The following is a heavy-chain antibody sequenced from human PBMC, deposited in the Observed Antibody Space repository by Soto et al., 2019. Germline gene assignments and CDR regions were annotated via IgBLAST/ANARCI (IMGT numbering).Heavy chain of an antibody. V-gene: IGHV3-30-3*01. Sequence: QVQLVESGGGVVQPGRSLRLSCAASGFTFSSYAMHWVRQAPGKGLEWVAVISYDGSNKYYADSVKGRFTISRDNSKNTLYLQMNSLRAEDTAVYYCARDRAVTKARYYYYYGMDVWGQGTTVTVSS. CDR2: ISYDGSNK. CDR1: GFTFSSYA. CDR3: ARDRAVTKARYYYYYGMDV. J-gene: IGHJ6*02. D-gene: IGHD4-4*01.